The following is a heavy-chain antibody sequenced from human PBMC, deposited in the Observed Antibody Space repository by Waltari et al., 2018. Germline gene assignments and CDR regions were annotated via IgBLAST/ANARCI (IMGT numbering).Heavy chain of an antibody. V-gene: IGHV4-4*02. CDR3: ARDRGRGLYLDT. CDR1: GDSMSSTYW. D-gene: IGHD2-15*01. J-gene: IGHJ4*02. Sequence: QLQQSGPGLVKPSGTLSLICAVSGDSMSSTYWWSWVRQSPGRGLEWIGQVHGSGRTNYNPSFAGRVIMSLDTSAYHFALKLTSATAADTALYFCARDRGRGLYLDTWGQGTLVTVSP. CDR2: VHGSGRT.